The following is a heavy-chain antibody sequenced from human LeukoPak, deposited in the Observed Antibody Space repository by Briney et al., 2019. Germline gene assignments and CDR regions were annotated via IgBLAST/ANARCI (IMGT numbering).Heavy chain of an antibody. Sequence: ASVKVSCKASGYTFTGYYMHWVRQAPGQGLEWMGWSNPNSGGTNYAQKFQGRVTMTRDTSISTAYMELSRLRSDDTAVYYCARARSYYYDSSGSFDYWGQGTLVTVSS. CDR3: ARARSYYYDSSGSFDY. D-gene: IGHD3-22*01. CDR1: GYTFTGYY. CDR2: SNPNSGGT. V-gene: IGHV1-2*02. J-gene: IGHJ4*02.